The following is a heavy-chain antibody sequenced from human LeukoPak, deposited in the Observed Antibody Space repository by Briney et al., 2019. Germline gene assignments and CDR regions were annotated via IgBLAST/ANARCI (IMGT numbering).Heavy chain of an antibody. CDR3: ASSKGFDY. J-gene: IGHJ4*02. V-gene: IGHV3-9*01. CDR2: ISWNSGSI. Sequence: PGRSLRLSCAASGFTFDDYAMHWVRQAPGKGLEWVSGISWNSGSIDYADSVKGRFTISRDNAKNSLYLQMNSLRAEDTAVYYCASSKGFDYWGQGTLVTVSS. D-gene: IGHD3-10*01. CDR1: GFTFDDYA.